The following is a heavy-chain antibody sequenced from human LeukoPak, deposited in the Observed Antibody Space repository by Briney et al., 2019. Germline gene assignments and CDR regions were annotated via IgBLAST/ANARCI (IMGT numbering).Heavy chain of an antibody. Sequence: SVKVSCKASGGTFSSYAISWVRQAPGQGLEWMGRIIPILGIANYAQKFQGRVTITADKSTSTAYMELSSLRSEDTAVYYCARDRMLWGVAGTRPQDVWGQGTTVTVS. D-gene: IGHD6-19*01. V-gene: IGHV1-69*04. CDR3: ARDRMLWGVAGTRPQDV. J-gene: IGHJ6*02. CDR1: GGTFSSYA. CDR2: IIPILGIA.